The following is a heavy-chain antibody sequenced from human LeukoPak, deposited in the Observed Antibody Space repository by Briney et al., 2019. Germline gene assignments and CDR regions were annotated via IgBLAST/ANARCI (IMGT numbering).Heavy chain of an antibody. CDR3: ARHREYDYVWGSYRGTKNWFDP. J-gene: IGHJ5*02. D-gene: IGHD3-16*02. V-gene: IGHV4-39*01. Sequence: SETLSLTCTVSGGSISSSSYYWGWIRQPPGKGLEWIGSIYYSGSTYYNPSLKSRVTISVDTSENPFSLKLSSVTAADTAVYYCARHREYDYVWGSYRGTKNWFDPWGQGTLVTVST. CDR2: IYYSGST. CDR1: GGSISSSSYY.